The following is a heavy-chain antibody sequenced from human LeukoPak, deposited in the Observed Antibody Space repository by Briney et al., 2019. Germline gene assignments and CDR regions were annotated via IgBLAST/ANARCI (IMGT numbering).Heavy chain of an antibody. CDR1: GGTFSSYA. J-gene: IGHJ4*02. Sequence: ASVKVSCKASGGTFSSYAISWVRQAPGQGLEWMGGIIPIFGTANYAQKFQGRVTITTDESTSTAYMELSSLRSEDTAVYYCARDRAGGYNLERVFDYWGQGTLVTVSS. CDR3: ARDRAGGYNLERVFDY. V-gene: IGHV1-69*05. D-gene: IGHD5-24*01. CDR2: IIPIFGTA.